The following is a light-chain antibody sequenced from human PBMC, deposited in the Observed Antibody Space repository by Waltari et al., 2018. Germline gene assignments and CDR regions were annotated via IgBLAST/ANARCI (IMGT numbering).Light chain of an antibody. J-gene: IGLJ2*01. CDR2: EVD. V-gene: IGLV2-8*01. CDR1: SIDAGGYVY. CDR3: SSYAGSNNLV. Sequence: QSALTQPPSASGSPGQSVTISCTGTSIDAGGYVYVSWYPQHPGKPPNVLISEVDKRPSGVPDRFSGSKAGNTAALTVSGLQADDEADYYCSSYAGSNNLVFGGGTKLTVL.